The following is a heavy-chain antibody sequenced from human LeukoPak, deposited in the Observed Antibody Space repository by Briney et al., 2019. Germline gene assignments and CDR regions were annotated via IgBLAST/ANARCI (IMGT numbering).Heavy chain of an antibody. D-gene: IGHD7-27*01. J-gene: IGHJ4*02. CDR3: AGTQHGELDY. CDR1: GGSISSGSYY. CDR2: IYTSGST. V-gene: IGHV4-61*09. Sequence: SQTLSLTCTVSGGSISSGSYYWSWIRPPAGKGLEWIGHIYTSGSTNYNPSLKSRVTISVDTSKNQFSLKLTSVTAADTAVCYCAGTQHGELDYWGQGALVTVSS.